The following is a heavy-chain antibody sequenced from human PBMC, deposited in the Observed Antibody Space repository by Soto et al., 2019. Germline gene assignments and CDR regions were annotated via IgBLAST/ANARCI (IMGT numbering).Heavy chain of an antibody. CDR3: AIEADSSSWYLSMHY. Sequence: QVQLVESGGGVVQPGRSLRLSCAASGFTFSSYGMHWVRQAPGKGLEWVAVIWYDGSNKYYADSVKGRFTISRDNSKNTLYLQMNSLRAEDTVVYYCAIEADSSSWYLSMHYWGQGTLVTVSS. V-gene: IGHV3-33*01. D-gene: IGHD6-13*01. J-gene: IGHJ4*02. CDR1: GFTFSSYG. CDR2: IWYDGSNK.